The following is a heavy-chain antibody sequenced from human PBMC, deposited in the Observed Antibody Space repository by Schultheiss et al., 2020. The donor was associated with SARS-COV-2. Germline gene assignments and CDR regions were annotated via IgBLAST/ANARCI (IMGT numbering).Heavy chain of an antibody. CDR3: ARQSCSGGSCYSDWFDP. D-gene: IGHD2-15*01. CDR1: GGSISSGSYY. Sequence: SETLSLTCTVSGGSISSGSYYWSWIRQPAGKGLEWIGSIYYSGSTYYNPSLKSRVTISVDTSKNQFSLKLSSVTAADTAVYYCARQSCSGGSCYSDWFDPWGQGTLVTVSS. V-gene: IGHV4-39*01. J-gene: IGHJ5*02. CDR2: IYYSGST.